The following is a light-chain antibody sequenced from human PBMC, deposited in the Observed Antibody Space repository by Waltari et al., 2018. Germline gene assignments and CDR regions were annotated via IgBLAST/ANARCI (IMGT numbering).Light chain of an antibody. CDR2: KDI. CDR1: ALPKQY. J-gene: IGLJ3*02. V-gene: IGLV3-25*03. CDR3: QAADSSGTRV. Sequence: SYELTQPPSASVSPGQTARITCSGDALPKQYAYWYHPKPGQAPVLMIYKDIERPSGIPERFSGSSSGTTVTLTISGVRAEDEADYYCQAADSSGTRVFGGVTKLTVL.